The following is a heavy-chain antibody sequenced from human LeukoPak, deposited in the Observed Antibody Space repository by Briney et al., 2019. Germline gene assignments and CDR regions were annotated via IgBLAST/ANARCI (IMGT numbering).Heavy chain of an antibody. V-gene: IGHV3-7*01. CDR2: IKEDGSEK. CDR1: GFTLSRHW. J-gene: IGHJ4*02. D-gene: IGHD3-9*01. Sequence: GGSLRLSCTASGFTLSRHWMSWVRQAPGKGLEWVANIKEDGSEKKYVDSVKGRFTISRDNAKNSLYLQMNSLRAEDTAVYYCARDRLTGSYRYFDQWGQGTLVTVSS. CDR3: ARDRLTGSYRYFDQ.